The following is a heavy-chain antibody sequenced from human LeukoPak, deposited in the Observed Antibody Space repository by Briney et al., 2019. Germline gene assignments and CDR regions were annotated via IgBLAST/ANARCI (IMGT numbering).Heavy chain of an antibody. D-gene: IGHD3-3*01. J-gene: IGHJ4*02. V-gene: IGHV1-69*02. CDR3: ARGCYDFWSGYYTEDGFDY. CDR2: IIPILGIA. CDR1: GYTFIDYF. Sequence: AASVKVSCKASGYTFIDYFLHWVRQAPGQGLEWMGRIIPILGIANYAQKFQGRVTITADKSTSTAYMELSSLRSEDTAVYYCARGCYDFWSGYYTEDGFDYWGQGTLVTVSS.